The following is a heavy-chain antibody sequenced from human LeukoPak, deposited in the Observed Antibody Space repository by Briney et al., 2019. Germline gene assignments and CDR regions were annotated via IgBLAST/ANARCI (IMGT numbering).Heavy chain of an antibody. D-gene: IGHD3-16*01. Sequence: GGSLRLSCAASGFTFSSYAMSWVRQAPGKGLEWVSAISKSGGNTYYADSAKGRFTISRDNSKNTQYLQMNSLRAEDTAVYYCATSWGPDTSTSRWGRDGVDVWGQGTTVTVSS. J-gene: IGHJ6*02. V-gene: IGHV3-23*01. CDR3: ATSWGPDTSTSRWGRDGVDV. CDR2: ISKSGGNT. CDR1: GFTFSSYA.